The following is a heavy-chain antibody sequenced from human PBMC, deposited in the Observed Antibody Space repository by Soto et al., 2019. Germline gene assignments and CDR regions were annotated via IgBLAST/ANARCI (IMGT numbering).Heavy chain of an antibody. CDR2: INHSGST. V-gene: IGHV4-34*01. Sequence: QVQLQQWGAGLLKPSETLSLTCAVYGGSFSGYYWSWIRQPPGKGLEWIGEINHSGSTNYNPSLKRRVTISVDTSKNHFSLKLSSVTAADTAVYYCARGDFYYDFWXGXXSWFDPWGXGTLVTVSS. CDR1: GGSFSGYY. CDR3: ARGDFYYDFWXGXXSWFDP. D-gene: IGHD3-3*01. J-gene: IGHJ5*02.